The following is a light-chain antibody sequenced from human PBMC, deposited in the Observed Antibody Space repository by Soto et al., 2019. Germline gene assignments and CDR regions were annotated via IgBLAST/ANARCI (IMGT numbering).Light chain of an antibody. CDR2: KAS. CDR1: QSINSW. CDR3: QQYNSYCT. Sequence: DIQMTQSPSTLSASVGDRVTITCRASQSINSWLAWYQQKPGKAPKLLIYKASSLESGVPPRFSGSGSGTEFTLTISSLQPDDFATYYCQQYNSYCTFGGGTKVEIK. J-gene: IGKJ4*01. V-gene: IGKV1-5*03.